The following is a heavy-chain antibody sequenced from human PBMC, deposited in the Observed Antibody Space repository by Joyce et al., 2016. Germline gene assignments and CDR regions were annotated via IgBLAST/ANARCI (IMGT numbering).Heavy chain of an antibody. CDR1: GYSFTSHW. CDR3: ARHVTDWFDP. J-gene: IGHJ5*02. D-gene: IGHD3-10*02. CDR2: IEPRDSYT. Sequence: EVQLVQSGAEVKKPGESLRISCKGSGYSFTSHWISWVRQMPGKGLEWMGRIEPRDSYTYYSPAFEGHVTISVDKTISAAYLQWSSLRASDTAIYYCARHVTDWFDPWGQGTLVTVSS. V-gene: IGHV5-10-1*03.